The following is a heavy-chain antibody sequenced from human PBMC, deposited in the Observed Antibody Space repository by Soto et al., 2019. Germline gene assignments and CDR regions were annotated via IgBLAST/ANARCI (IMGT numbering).Heavy chain of an antibody. Sequence: PSETLSLTCTVSGDSISSSIYYWGWIRQPPGKGLEWIGTIYYSGSTYYNPSLKSRVTISVDTSKNQFSLKLGSVTAADTAVYYCARQDWQLEVYHYHVMDVSGQGTTVTFSS. V-gene: IGHV4-39*01. CDR3: ARQDWQLEVYHYHVMDV. J-gene: IGHJ6*02. D-gene: IGHD6-13*01. CDR1: GDSISSSIYY. CDR2: IYYSGST.